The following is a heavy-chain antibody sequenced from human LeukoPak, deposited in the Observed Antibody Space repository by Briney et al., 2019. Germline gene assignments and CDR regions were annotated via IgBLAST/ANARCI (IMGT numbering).Heavy chain of an antibody. J-gene: IGHJ4*02. CDR1: GFTFNRYW. D-gene: IGHD3-9*01. V-gene: IGHV3-20*04. CDR2: INWNGDNT. Sequence: PGGSLRLSCAASGFTFNRYWMSWVRQAPGKGLEWVSGINWNGDNTNYADSLKGRFTISRDNAKNSLYLQMNSLRAEDTALYYCARGSTHYDVLTGYYWGQGTLVTVSS. CDR3: ARGSTHYDVLTGYY.